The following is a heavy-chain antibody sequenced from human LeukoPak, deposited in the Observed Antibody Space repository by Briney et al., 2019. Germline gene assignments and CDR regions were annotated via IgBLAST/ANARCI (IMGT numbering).Heavy chain of an antibody. CDR1: GFTFSSYW. J-gene: IGHJ4*02. V-gene: IGHV3-7*01. D-gene: IGHD3-22*01. Sequence: PGGSLRLSCAASGFTFSSYWMSWVRQAPGKGLEWVANIKQDGSEKYYVDSVKGRFTISRDNAKNSLYLQMNSLRAEDTAVYYCARDREVGYYYDSSGYSSFNYWGQGTLVTVSS. CDR2: IKQDGSEK. CDR3: ARDREVGYYYDSSGYSSFNY.